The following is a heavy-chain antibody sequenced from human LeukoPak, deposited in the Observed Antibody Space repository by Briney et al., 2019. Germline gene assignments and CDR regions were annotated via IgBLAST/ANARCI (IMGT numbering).Heavy chain of an antibody. D-gene: IGHD2-8*01. V-gene: IGHV1-2*02. CDR2: INPNTGVT. CDR1: GYTSTVNY. J-gene: IGHJ4*02. CDR3: ARVGYCTKGVCYNYDY. Sequence: ASVKVSCKASGYTSTVNYLHWVRQAPGQGPEWMGWINPNTGVTRYAQKFQGRVTMTRDTSIRTAYMELSRLTFDDTAVYYCARVGYCTKGVCYNYDYWGQGTLVTVSS.